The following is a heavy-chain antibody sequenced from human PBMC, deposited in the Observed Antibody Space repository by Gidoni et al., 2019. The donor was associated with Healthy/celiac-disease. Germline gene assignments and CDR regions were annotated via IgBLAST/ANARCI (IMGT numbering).Heavy chain of an antibody. CDR2: IYSGGST. J-gene: IGHJ6*02. CDR1: GFTVSSNY. V-gene: IGHV3-53*01. D-gene: IGHD6-13*01. CDR3: ARVIDSSSWYYYYYGMDV. Sequence: EVQLVESGGGLIQPGGSLRLSCASSGFTVSSNYMSWVRQATGKGLEWVSVIYSGGSTYYADSVKGRFTISRDNSKNTLYLQMNSLRAEDTAVYYCARVIDSSSWYYYYYGMDVWGQGTTVTVSS.